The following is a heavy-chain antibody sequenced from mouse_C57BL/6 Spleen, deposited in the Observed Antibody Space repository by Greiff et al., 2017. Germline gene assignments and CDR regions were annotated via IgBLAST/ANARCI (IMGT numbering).Heavy chain of an antibody. D-gene: IGHD1-1*01. J-gene: IGHJ2*01. V-gene: IGHV1-15*01. Sequence: VQLQQSGAELVRPGASVTLSCKASGYTFTDYEMHWVKQTPVHGLEWIGAIDPETGGTAYNQKFKGKAILTADKSSSTAYMELRSLTSEDSAVYYCTRWGYYYGFDYWGQGTTLTVSS. CDR3: TRWGYYYGFDY. CDR2: IDPETGGT. CDR1: GYTFTDYE.